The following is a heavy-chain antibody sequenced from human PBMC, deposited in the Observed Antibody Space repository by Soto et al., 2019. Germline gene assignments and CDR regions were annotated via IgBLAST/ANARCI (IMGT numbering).Heavy chain of an antibody. D-gene: IGHD3-22*01. CDR1: GGSISSSSYY. CDR3: ARLIADYYFDY. CDR2: IYYSGST. Sequence: SETLSLTCTVSGGSISSSSYYWGWIRQPPGKGLEWIGSIYYSGSTYYNPSLKSRVTISVDTSKNQFSLKLSSVTAADTAVYCCARLIADYYFDYWGQGTLVTVSS. V-gene: IGHV4-39*01. J-gene: IGHJ4*02.